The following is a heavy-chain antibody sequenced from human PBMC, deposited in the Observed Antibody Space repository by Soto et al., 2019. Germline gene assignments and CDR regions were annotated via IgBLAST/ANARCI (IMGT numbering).Heavy chain of an antibody. V-gene: IGHV4-59*01. CDR1: GGSISSYY. Sequence: QVQLQESGPGLVKPSETLSLTCSVSGGSISSYYWSWIRQPPGKGLEWIGYIHYSGSTNYHPSLKSRVTMSVETSKSPFSLKLSSVTAADTAVYFCARDSTGYYPGGYNWFDPWGQGTLVTVSS. D-gene: IGHD3-22*01. J-gene: IGHJ5*02. CDR3: ARDSTGYYPGGYNWFDP. CDR2: IHYSGST.